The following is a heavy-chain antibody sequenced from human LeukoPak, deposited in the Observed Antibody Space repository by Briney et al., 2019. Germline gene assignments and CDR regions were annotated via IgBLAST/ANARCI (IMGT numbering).Heavy chain of an antibody. CDR2: IYSDGRT. Sequence: GGSLRLSCAASGFTVSSNYMSWVRQAPGKGLEWVSVIYSDGRTYYADSVKGRFTISRDNSKNTLYLETNSLRAEDTAVYYCASSEAPITPPPYGMGVWGQGTKVTVSS. CDR3: ASSEAPITPPPYGMGV. D-gene: IGHD5-12*01. J-gene: IGHJ6*02. V-gene: IGHV3-53*01. CDR1: GFTVSSNY.